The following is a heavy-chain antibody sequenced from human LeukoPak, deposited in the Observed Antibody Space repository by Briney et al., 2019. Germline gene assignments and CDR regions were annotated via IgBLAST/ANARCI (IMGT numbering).Heavy chain of an antibody. D-gene: IGHD5/OR15-5a*01. CDR3: AKSSTRIIDY. J-gene: IGHJ4*02. V-gene: IGHV3-74*01. Sequence: GGSLRLSCAASGFTFSNHWMHWVRQSPGKGLVWVSRISSDASIKSYADSVKGRFTVSRDNARNTVYLQMSSLGAEDTAVYYCAKSSTRIIDYWGQGTLVTVSS. CDR2: ISSDASIK. CDR1: GFTFSNHW.